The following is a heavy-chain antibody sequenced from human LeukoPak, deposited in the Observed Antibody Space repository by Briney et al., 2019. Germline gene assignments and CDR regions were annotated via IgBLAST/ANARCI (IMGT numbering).Heavy chain of an antibody. V-gene: IGHV3-23*01. Sequence: GGSLRLSCAASGFTFSSYAMSWVRQAPGKGLEWVSTISGSGGSTYYADSVKGRFTISRDNSKNTLYLQMNSLRAEDTAVYYCAKDVRVGHYYASGSYGDYWGQGTLVTVSS. CDR2: ISGSGGST. D-gene: IGHD3-10*01. CDR1: GFTFSSYA. CDR3: AKDVRVGHYYASGSYGDY. J-gene: IGHJ4*02.